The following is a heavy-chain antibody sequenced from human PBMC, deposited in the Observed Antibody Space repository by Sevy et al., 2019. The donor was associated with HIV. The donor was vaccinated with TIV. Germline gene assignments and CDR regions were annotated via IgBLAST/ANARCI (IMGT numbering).Heavy chain of an antibody. CDR1: GFTFTDYA. CDR3: ARWKGAQSVFDY. CDR2: FKRKADGGTL. D-gene: IGHD1-1*01. J-gene: IGHJ4*02. V-gene: IGHV3-49*04. Sequence: GGSLRLSCTASGFTFTDYAMNWVRQSPGKGLEWVAFFKRKADGGTLDHAASVKGRFTISRDDSKNIAKLQMNDLKTEDTDFYYSARWKGAQSVFDYWGQGALVTVSS.